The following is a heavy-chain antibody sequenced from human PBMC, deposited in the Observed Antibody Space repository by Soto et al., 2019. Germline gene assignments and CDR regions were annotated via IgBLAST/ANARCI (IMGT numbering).Heavy chain of an antibody. CDR1: GYTFTGYY. CDR2: INPNSGDT. D-gene: IGHD2-2*02. CDR3: ARSSYQLLYSRSWFDL. J-gene: IGHJ5*02. Sequence: ASVKVSCKASGYTFTGYYMHWVRQAPGQGLEWMGWINPNSGDTNYAQKFQGRVTITADESTSTAYMELSSLRSEDTAVYYCARSSYQLLYSRSWFDLWGQGTPVPGSS. V-gene: IGHV1-2*02.